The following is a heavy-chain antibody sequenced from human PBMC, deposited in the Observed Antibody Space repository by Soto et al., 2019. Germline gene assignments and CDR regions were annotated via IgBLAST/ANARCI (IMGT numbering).Heavy chain of an antibody. CDR1: GGTLSSYA. CDR3: ARDLRLRGGITLDV. V-gene: IGHV1-69*13. J-gene: IGHJ6*02. D-gene: IGHD4-17*01. CDR2: IIPIFGTA. Sequence: GASVKVSCKASGGTLSSYAIRWVRQAPGQGLEWMGGIIPIFGTANYAQKFQGRVTITADESTSTAYMELSSLRSEDTAVYYCARDLRLRGGITLDVWGQGTTVTVSS.